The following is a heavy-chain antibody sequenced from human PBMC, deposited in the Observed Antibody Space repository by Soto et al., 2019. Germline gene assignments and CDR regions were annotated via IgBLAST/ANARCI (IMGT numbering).Heavy chain of an antibody. V-gene: IGHV4-39*07. J-gene: IGHJ5*02. CDR2: INHSGST. CDR3: ARGAWFYYTSGGFDP. CDR1: GGSISSSSYY. D-gene: IGHD3-22*01. Sequence: SETLSLTCTVSGGSISSSSYYWGWIRQPPGKGLEWIGEINHSGSTNYNPSLKSRVTISVDTSKNQFSLKLSSVTAADTAVYYCARGAWFYYTSGGFDPWGQGTLVTVSS.